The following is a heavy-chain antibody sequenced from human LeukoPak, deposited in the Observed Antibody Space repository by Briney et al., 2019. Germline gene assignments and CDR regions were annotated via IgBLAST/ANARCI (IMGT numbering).Heavy chain of an antibody. CDR3: VREGSRYTSSWYPLAL. V-gene: IGHV4-4*07. D-gene: IGHD6-13*01. J-gene: IGHJ4*02. Sequence: SETLSLTCSVSGDSISSYYWSWIRQSAGKGLEWIGRFYTSGRTIYNPSLKSRVTMSEDTSKNQLSLKLSSVTAADTAVYYCVREGSRYTSSWYPLALWGQGTLVTVSS. CDR2: FYTSGRT. CDR1: GDSISSYY.